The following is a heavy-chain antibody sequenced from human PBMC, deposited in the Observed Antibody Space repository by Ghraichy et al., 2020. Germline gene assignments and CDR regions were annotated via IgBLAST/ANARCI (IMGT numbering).Heavy chain of an antibody. CDR3: ARGAYCSGTSCRTLYNWFDP. V-gene: IGHV4-34*01. J-gene: IGHJ5*02. Sequence: SETLSLTCAVYGGSFSVYYWNWIRQPPGKGLEWIGEINHSGSTNYNPSLKSRVTISVDTSKNHFSLKLSSVTAADTAVYYCARGAYCSGTSCRTLYNWFDPWGQGTLVTVSS. CDR1: GGSFSVYY. D-gene: IGHD2-2*01. CDR2: INHSGST.